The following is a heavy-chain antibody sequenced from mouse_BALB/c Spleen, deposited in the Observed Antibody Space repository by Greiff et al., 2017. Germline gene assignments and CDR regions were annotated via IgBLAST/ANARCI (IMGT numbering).Heavy chain of an antibody. D-gene: IGHD4-1*01. CDR1: GFTFSSFG. J-gene: IGHJ3*01. CDR3: ARETVTGSFAY. Sequence: EVQLVESGGGLVQPGGSRKLSCAASGFTFSSFGMHWVRQAPEKGLEWVAYISSGSSTIYYADTVKGRFTISRDNPKNTLFLQMTSLRSEDTAMYYCARETVTGSFAYWGQGTLVTVSA. V-gene: IGHV5-17*02. CDR2: ISSGSSTI.